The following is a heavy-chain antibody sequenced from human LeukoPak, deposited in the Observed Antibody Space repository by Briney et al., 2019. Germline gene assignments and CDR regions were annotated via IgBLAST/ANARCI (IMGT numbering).Heavy chain of an antibody. Sequence: GGSLRLSCAASGFTFSSYGMSWVRQAPGKGLEWVSSISSYSRAIFYADSVKGRFTISRDNAIDSLYLQMNSLRDEGTAVYYCARDRSSTATDWFDPWGQGTPVTVSS. CDR3: ARDRSSTATDWFDP. D-gene: IGHD6-13*01. CDR2: ISSYSRAI. CDR1: GFTFSSYG. J-gene: IGHJ5*02. V-gene: IGHV3-48*02.